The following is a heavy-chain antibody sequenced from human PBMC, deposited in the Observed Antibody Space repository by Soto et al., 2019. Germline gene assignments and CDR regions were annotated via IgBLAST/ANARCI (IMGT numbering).Heavy chain of an antibody. CDR1: GGSISSGGYY. D-gene: IGHD3-10*01. J-gene: IGHJ6*02. CDR2: IYYSGST. Sequence: SETLSLTCTVSGGSISSGGYYWSWIRQHPGKGLEWIGYIYYSGSTYYNPSLKSRVTISVDTSKNQFSLRLSSVTAADTAVYYCARERVLLWFGESIRGYYGMDVWGQGTTVTVSS. CDR3: ARERVLLWFGESIRGYYGMDV. V-gene: IGHV4-31*03.